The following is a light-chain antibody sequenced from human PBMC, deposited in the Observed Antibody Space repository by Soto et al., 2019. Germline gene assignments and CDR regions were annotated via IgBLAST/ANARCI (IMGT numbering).Light chain of an antibody. CDR3: QQANSFPLT. J-gene: IGKJ4*01. CDR2: AAS. V-gene: IGKV1-12*01. Sequence: DIPMTQSPSSVSASVGDRVTITCRASQGISNWLAWYQQKPGRAPNLLISAASSLQSGVPSRFSGSGSGTDFTLIISSLQPEDFATYYCQQANSFPLTFGGGTKVEI. CDR1: QGISNW.